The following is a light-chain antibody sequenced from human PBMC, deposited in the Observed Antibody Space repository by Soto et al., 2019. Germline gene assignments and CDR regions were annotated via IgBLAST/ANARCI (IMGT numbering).Light chain of an antibody. V-gene: IGKV1-27*01. J-gene: IGKJ1*01. Sequence: DIQRTQSPSSLSASVGDRVTITCRASQDISDHLAWYQHKPGKVPKLLIYEASTLQSGVPSRFSGGGSGTDFTLTISSLQPEDVATYYCQKYNRTPRTFGQGTKVELK. CDR2: EAS. CDR1: QDISDH. CDR3: QKYNRTPRT.